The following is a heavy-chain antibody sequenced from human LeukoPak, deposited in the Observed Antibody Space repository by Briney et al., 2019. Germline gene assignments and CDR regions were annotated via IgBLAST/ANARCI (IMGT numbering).Heavy chain of an antibody. D-gene: IGHD5-18*01. CDR3: ARDGGYSYGYADDY. J-gene: IGHJ4*02. Sequence: ASVKVSCKASGYTFTGYYMHWVRQAPGQGLEWMGWINPNSGGTNYAQKFQGRVTMTRDTSISTAYMELSRLRTDDTAVYYCARDGGYSYGYADDYWGQGTLVTVSS. CDR2: INPNSGGT. CDR1: GYTFTGYY. V-gene: IGHV1-2*02.